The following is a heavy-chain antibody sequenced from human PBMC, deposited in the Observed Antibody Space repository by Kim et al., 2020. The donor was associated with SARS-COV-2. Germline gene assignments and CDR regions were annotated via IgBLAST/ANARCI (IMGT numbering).Heavy chain of an antibody. Sequence: GRNKSYAQSVKARFNISSDNSQNTLYLQMNSLRAEDTAVYYCAKAEAYDYWGQGTLVTVSS. CDR3: AKAEAYDY. J-gene: IGHJ4*02. V-gene: IGHV3-30*02. CDR2: GRNK.